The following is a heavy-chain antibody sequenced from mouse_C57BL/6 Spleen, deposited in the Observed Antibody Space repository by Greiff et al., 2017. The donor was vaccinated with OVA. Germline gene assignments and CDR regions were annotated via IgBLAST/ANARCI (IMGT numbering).Heavy chain of an antibody. V-gene: IGHV1-53*01. CDR3: APEWNGLRPLWFAY. CDR1: GYTFTSYW. Sequence: QVQLQQPGPELVKPGASVKLSCKASGYTFTSYWMHWVKQRPGQGLEWIGNINPSNGGTNYNEKFKSKATLTVDKSSSTAYMQLSSLTSEDSAVYYCAPEWNGLRPLWFAYWGQGTLVTVSA. J-gene: IGHJ3*01. D-gene: IGHD2-4*01. CDR2: INPSNGGT.